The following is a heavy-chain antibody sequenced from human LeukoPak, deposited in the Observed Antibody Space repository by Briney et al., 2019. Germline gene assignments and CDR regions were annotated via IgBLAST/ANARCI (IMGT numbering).Heavy chain of an antibody. CDR1: GFTFDDYG. V-gene: IGHV3-20*04. J-gene: IGHJ4*02. Sequence: GGSLRLSCAASGFTFDDYGMSWVRQAPGKGLEWVSFISWNGGSTGYADSVKGRFTISRDNAKNSLYLQMSSLRAEDTAFYCAREETRITMLRGVTYFEYWGQGTLVTVSS. CDR3: AREETRITMLRGVTYFEY. CDR2: ISWNGGST. D-gene: IGHD3-10*01.